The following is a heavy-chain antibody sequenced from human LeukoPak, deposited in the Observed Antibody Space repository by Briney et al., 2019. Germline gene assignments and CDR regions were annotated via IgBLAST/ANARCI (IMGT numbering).Heavy chain of an antibody. CDR2: IYYSGST. CDR3: ARGRAIFGVVTPSYYFDH. J-gene: IGHJ4*02. V-gene: IGHV4-59*01. D-gene: IGHD3-3*01. CDR1: GGSISSYY. Sequence: SETLSLTCTVSGGSISSYYWSWIRQAPGKGLEWIGYIYYSGSTNCNPSLKSRVTISVGTSKNQFSLKLSSVTAADTAVYYCARGRAIFGVVTPSYYFDHWGQGTLVTVSS.